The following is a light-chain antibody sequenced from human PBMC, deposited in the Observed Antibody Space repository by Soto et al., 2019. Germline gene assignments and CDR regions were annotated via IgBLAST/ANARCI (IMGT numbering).Light chain of an antibody. CDR2: GAS. CDR1: QSVSSSY. CDR3: KQRSNWPLT. Sequence: EIVLTQSPVTLSLSPGERATLSCRASQSVSSSYLAWYQQKPGQAPRLLIYGASSRATGIPDRFSGSGSGTDFTLTISSLEPEDFAVYYCKQRSNWPLTFGGGTKVDIK. V-gene: IGKV3D-20*02. J-gene: IGKJ4*01.